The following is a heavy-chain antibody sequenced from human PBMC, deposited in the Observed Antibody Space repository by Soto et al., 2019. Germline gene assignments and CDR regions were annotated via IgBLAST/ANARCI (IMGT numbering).Heavy chain of an antibody. Sequence: ASVKVSCKAPGYAFTSYAMHWVRQATGQRLEWMGWINAGNGNTKYSQKFQGRVTITRDTSASTAYMELSSLRSEDTAVYYCARMMGYCSGGSCYELDYWGQGTLVTVSS. CDR3: ARMMGYCSGGSCYELDY. D-gene: IGHD2-15*01. CDR2: INAGNGNT. CDR1: GYAFTSYA. J-gene: IGHJ4*02. V-gene: IGHV1-3*01.